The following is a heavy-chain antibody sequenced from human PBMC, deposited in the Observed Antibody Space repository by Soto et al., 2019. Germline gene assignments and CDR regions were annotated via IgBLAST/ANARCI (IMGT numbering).Heavy chain of an antibody. Sequence: GGSLRLSCAASGFTFSSYAMSWVRQAPGKGLEWVSAISGSGGSTYYADSVKGRFTISRDNSKNTLYLQMNSLRAEDTSVYYCAKAGRTGESQGYFDYWGQGTLVTVSS. D-gene: IGHD7-27*01. J-gene: IGHJ4*02. CDR3: AKAGRTGESQGYFDY. V-gene: IGHV3-23*01. CDR1: GFTFSSYA. CDR2: ISGSGGST.